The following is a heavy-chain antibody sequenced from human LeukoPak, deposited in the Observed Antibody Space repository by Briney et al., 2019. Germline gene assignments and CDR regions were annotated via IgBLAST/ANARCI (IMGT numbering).Heavy chain of an antibody. CDR1: GVIFSNYA. J-gene: IGHJ4*02. V-gene: IGHV3-23*01. CDR2: ISGRSDNT. D-gene: IGHD3-9*01. Sequence: GASLRLSCAASGVIFSNYAMYWVRQAPGKGREWVSAISGRSDNTYYADSVKGRFTLSRDSSKNTLYLQMNSLRADDTAVYYCAKWGDYDVLTGYYVSDFWGQGTLVTVSS. CDR3: AKWGDYDVLTGYYVSDF.